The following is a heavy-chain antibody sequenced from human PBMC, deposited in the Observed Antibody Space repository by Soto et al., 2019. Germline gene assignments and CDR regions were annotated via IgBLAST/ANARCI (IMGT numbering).Heavy chain of an antibody. CDR1: GFTFSSCA. V-gene: IGHV3-23*01. CDR3: VKSRSGSYYSALDY. Sequence: EVLLLESGGGLVQPGGSLRLACAASGFTFSSCAMSWVRQAAGKGLEWVSGISGSGSTYSADSVKGRFTISRDNSKNTAYLQMNILRAEDTAVYYCVKSRSGSYYSALDYWGQGALVTVSS. D-gene: IGHD3-10*01. J-gene: IGHJ4*02. CDR2: ISGSGST.